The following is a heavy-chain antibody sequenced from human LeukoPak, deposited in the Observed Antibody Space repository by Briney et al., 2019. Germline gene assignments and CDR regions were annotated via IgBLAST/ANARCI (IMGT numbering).Heavy chain of an antibody. CDR1: GFTFSSYE. V-gene: IGHV3-48*03. Sequence: GGSLRLSCAASGFTFSSYEMNWARQAPGKGLEWVSYISSSGSTIYYADSVKGRFTISRDNAKNSLYLQMNSLRAEDTAVYYCARGRYDSSGAYSLFDYWGQGTLVTVSS. CDR3: ARGRYDSSGAYSLFDY. J-gene: IGHJ4*02. D-gene: IGHD3-22*01. CDR2: ISSSGSTI.